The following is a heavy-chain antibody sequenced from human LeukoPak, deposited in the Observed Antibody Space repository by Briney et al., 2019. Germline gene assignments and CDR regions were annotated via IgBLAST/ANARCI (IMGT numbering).Heavy chain of an antibody. Sequence: TSETLSLTCTVSGGSISSYYWSWIRQPAGKGLEWIGRIYTSGSTNYNPSLKSRVTMSVDTSKNQFSLKLSSVTAADTAVYYCARDQYCSSTRCSTGYYYMDVWGKGTTVTVSS. D-gene: IGHD2-2*01. CDR1: GGSISSYY. CDR2: IYTSGST. CDR3: ARDQYCSSTRCSTGYYYMDV. V-gene: IGHV4-4*07. J-gene: IGHJ6*03.